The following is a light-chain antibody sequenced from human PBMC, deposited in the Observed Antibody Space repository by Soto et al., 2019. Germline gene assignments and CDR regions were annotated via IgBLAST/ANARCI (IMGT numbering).Light chain of an antibody. CDR1: SSDIGNYNY. V-gene: IGLV2-8*01. CDR2: EVN. CDR3: TSYAGYNNPVI. Sequence: QSALTQPPSASGSPGQSVTISCTGTSSDIGNYNYVSWYQQHPHKAPKLVIYEVNKRPSGVPDRFSGSKSGNTASLTVSGLQAEDEADYYCTSYAGYNNPVIFGGGTKLT. J-gene: IGLJ2*01.